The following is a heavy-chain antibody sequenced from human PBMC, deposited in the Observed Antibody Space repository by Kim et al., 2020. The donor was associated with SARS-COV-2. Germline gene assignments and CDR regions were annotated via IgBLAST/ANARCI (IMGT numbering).Heavy chain of an antibody. Sequence: LKSRVTISVDTSKNQFSLKRSSVTAADTAVYYCARGPYYYDSSGYRAFDIWGQGTMVTVSS. V-gene: IGHV4-34*01. J-gene: IGHJ3*02. D-gene: IGHD3-22*01. CDR3: ARGPYYYDSSGYRAFDI.